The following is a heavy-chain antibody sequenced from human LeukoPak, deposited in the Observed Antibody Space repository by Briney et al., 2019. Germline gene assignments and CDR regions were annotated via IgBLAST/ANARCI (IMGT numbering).Heavy chain of an antibody. CDR3: ARGSGWDFDY. CDR2: IYSGGST. D-gene: IGHD6-19*01. CDR1: GFTVSSYY. Sequence: QPGGPLRLSCAASGFTVSSYYMYWVRQAPGKGLEWVSFIYSGGSTYYADSVKGRFTISRDNSKNTLYLQMNSLRAEDTAVYYCARGSGWDFDYWGQGTLVTVSS. J-gene: IGHJ4*02. V-gene: IGHV3-66*01.